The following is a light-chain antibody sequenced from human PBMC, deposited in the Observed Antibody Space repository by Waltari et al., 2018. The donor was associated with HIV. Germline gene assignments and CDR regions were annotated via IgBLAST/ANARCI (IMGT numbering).Light chain of an antibody. V-gene: IGLV2-14*03. J-gene: IGLJ3*02. Sequence: QSALTQPASVAGSPGQSINISCTGTSSHVGGYNYVPWYQQHPGKAPKLMIYDVRNRPSGVSNHFSGSKSGNTASLTISGLQAEDEADYYCSSYTSSSTLWVFGGGTKLTVL. CDR3: SSYTSSSTLWV. CDR1: SSHVGGYNY. CDR2: DVR.